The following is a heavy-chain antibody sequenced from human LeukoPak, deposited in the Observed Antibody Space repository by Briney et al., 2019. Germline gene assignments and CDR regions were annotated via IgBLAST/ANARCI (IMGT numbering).Heavy chain of an antibody. V-gene: IGHV5-51*01. D-gene: IGHD2-15*01. CDR2: IYPGDSDT. CDR1: GYSFTSYW. CDR3: ARSGYCSGGSCHFDY. Sequence: PGESLKISCKGSGYSFTSYWIGWVRQMPGKGLEWMGIIYPGDSDTRYSPSFQGQVTISADKSISTAYLQWSSLKASDTAMYYCARSGYCSGGSCHFDYWGQGTLVTVSS. J-gene: IGHJ4*02.